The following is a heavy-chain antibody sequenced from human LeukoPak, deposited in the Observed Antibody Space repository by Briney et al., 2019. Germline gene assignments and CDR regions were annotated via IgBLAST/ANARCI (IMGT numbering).Heavy chain of an antibody. CDR3: ARGPYSTVYYYYGMDV. CDR1: GGSFSGYY. V-gene: IGHV4-34*01. J-gene: IGHJ6*02. Sequence: SETLSLTCAVYGGSFSGYYWSWIRQPPGKGLEWIGEINHSGSTNYNPSLKSRVTISVDTSKNQFSLKLSPVTAADTAVYYCARGPYSTVYYYYGMDVWGQGTTVTVSS. D-gene: IGHD6-13*01. CDR2: INHSGST.